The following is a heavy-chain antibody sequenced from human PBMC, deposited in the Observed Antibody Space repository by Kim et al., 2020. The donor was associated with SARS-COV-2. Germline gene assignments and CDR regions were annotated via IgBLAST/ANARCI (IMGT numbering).Heavy chain of an antibody. J-gene: IGHJ6*02. V-gene: IGHV3-30*04. CDR2: ISYDGSNK. CDR3: ARDEGEFWRGPPYSYYGMDV. D-gene: IGHD3-3*01. CDR1: GFTFSSYA. Sequence: GGSLRLSCAASGFTFSSYAMHWVRQAPGKGLEWVAVISYDGSNKYYVDSVKGRFTISRDNSKNTLYLQMNSLRAEDTAVYYCARDEGEFWRGPPYSYYGMDVWGQGTTVTVSS.